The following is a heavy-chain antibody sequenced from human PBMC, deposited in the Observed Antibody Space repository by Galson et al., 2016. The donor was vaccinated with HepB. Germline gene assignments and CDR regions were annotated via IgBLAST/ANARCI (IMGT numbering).Heavy chain of an antibody. V-gene: IGHV4-39*01. Sequence: SETLSLTCTVSGGFISSSNHYWAWIRQPPGKGLEWIGSIYYSGNTYHNPSLRSRVTISVDASTDHFSLKVRSVTAADTAVYYCARHQLLTNYYYYGLDVWGKGTTVTVSS. CDR1: GGFISSSNHY. J-gene: IGHJ6*04. CDR3: ARHQLLTNYYYYGLDV. CDR2: IYYSGNT. D-gene: IGHD3-10*01.